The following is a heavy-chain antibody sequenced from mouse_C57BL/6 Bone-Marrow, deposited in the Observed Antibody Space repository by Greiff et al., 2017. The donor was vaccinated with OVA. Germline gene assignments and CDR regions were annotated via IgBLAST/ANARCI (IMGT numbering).Heavy chain of an antibody. D-gene: IGHD1-1*01. CDR2: FYPGSGSI. CDR3: ARHDYYGSSFNWYFDV. V-gene: IGHV1-62-2*01. CDR1: GYTFTEYT. J-gene: IGHJ1*03. Sequence: VKLVESGSELVKPGASVKLSCKASGYTFTEYTIHWVKQRSGQGLEWIGWFYPGSGSIKYNEKFKDKATLTADKSSSTVYMELSRLTSEDSAVYFCARHDYYGSSFNWYFDVWGTGTTVTVSS.